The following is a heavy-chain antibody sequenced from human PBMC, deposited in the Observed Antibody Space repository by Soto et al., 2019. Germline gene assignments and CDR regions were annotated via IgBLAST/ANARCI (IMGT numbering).Heavy chain of an antibody. CDR1: GDSVSSNSAA. J-gene: IGHJ6*02. V-gene: IGHV6-1*01. CDR2: TYYRSKWYN. D-gene: IGHD6-6*01. Sequence: SQTLSLTCAISGDSVSSNSAAWNWIRPSPSRGLEWLGRTYYRSKWYNDYAVSVKSRITINPDTSKNQFSLQLNSVTPEDTAVYYCARGQYSSSHYYYGMDVWGQGTTVTVSS. CDR3: ARGQYSSSHYYYGMDV.